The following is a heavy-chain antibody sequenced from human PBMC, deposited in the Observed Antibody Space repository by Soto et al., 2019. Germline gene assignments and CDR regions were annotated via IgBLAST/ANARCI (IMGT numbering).Heavy chain of an antibody. Sequence: GASVKVSCKASGYTFTNHAIHWVRQAPGQGLEWMGWINAGKGDTKYPQRFQGRVTITRDTSASTAYMELSSLRSEDTAVYYCARNMLGGTTDYWGPGTLVTVSS. J-gene: IGHJ4*02. V-gene: IGHV1-3*01. CDR3: ARNMLGGTTDY. CDR2: INAGKGDT. D-gene: IGHD3-10*02. CDR1: GYTFTNHA.